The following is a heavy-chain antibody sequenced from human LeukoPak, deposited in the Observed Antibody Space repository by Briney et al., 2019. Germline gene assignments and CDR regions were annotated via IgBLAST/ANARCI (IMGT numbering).Heavy chain of an antibody. J-gene: IGHJ4*02. CDR3: AKDGGYSYGYFDY. CDR2: ISGSGGST. CDR1: GFTFSSYA. D-gene: IGHD5-18*01. Sequence: QPGGSLRLSCAASGFTFSSYAMSWVRQAPGKGLEWVSAISGSGGSTYYADSVKGRFTISRDNSKNTLYLQMNSLRAEDTAVYYCAKDGGYSYGYFDYWGQETLVTVSS. V-gene: IGHV3-23*01.